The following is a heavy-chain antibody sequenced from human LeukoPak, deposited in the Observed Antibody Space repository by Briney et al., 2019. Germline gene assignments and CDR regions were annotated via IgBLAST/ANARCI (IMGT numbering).Heavy chain of an antibody. CDR2: INPNSGGT. Sequence: ASVKVSCKASGYTFTGYYMHWVRQAPGQGLEWMGWINPNSGGTNYALKFQGRVTMTRDTSISTAYMELSRLRSDDTAVYYCARGGGEWELLSLDYWGQGTLVTVSS. J-gene: IGHJ4*02. CDR1: GYTFTGYY. CDR3: ARGGGEWELLSLDY. V-gene: IGHV1-2*02. D-gene: IGHD1-26*01.